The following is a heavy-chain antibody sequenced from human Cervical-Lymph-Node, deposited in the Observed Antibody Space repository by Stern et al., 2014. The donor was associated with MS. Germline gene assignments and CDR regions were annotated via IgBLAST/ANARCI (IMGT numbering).Heavy chain of an antibody. Sequence: HVQLQESGPGLVKSSETLSLTCTASRGSISDDGYFWSWIRPHPGGGLEWIGYVYYTGSTYYNPFFKSRLTISIDRSKNQFSLRLSSMTAADTAVYYCARRLGGAFDIWGQGTMVTVSS. D-gene: IGHD3-16*01. CDR3: ARRLGGAFDI. J-gene: IGHJ3*02. V-gene: IGHV4-31*03. CDR2: VYYTGST. CDR1: RGSISDDGYF.